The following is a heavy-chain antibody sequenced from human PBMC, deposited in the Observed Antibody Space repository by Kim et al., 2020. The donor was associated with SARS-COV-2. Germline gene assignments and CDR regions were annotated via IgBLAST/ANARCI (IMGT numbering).Heavy chain of an antibody. CDR1: GASINSYY. Sequence: SETLSLTCSVSGASINSYYWSWVRQPPGKGLEWIGFVYYTGTTKYNPSLESRVIISIDASKKNFSLKLTSVTAADTAMYYCARGGSAGGSDWGPGTLVTV. CDR2: VYYTGTT. D-gene: IGHD3-16*01. J-gene: IGHJ4*02. CDR3: ARGGSAGGSD. V-gene: IGHV4-59*01.